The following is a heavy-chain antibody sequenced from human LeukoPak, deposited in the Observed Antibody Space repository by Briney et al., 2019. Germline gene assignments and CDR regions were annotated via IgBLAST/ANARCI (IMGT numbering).Heavy chain of an antibody. CDR3: ARPSCARRYFDY. CDR2: IYPYDSEI. D-gene: IGHD2-15*01. CDR1: GYIFTSYS. V-gene: IGHV5-51*01. J-gene: IGHJ4*02. Sequence: GESLKISCKGSGYIFTSYSIAWLRQMPGKGLKGMGVIYPYDSEIRYSPSFQGQVTISADTSISTAYLKWSSLKASDTAMYYCARPSCARRYFDYWGQGTVVTVSS.